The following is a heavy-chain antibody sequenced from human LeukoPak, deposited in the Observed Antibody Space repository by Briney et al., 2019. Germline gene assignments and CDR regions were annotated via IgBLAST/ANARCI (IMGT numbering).Heavy chain of an antibody. CDR1: GGSFRGYY. D-gene: IGHD3-10*01. V-gene: IGHV4-34*01. J-gene: IGHJ4*02. CDR2: INHSGST. CDR3: ARRRTGRDPFDY. Sequence: ASETLSLTCAVYGGSFRGYYWSWIRQPPGKGLEWIGEINHSGSTNYNPSLKSRVTISVDTSKNQFSLKLSSVTAADTAVYYCARRRTGRDPFDYWGQGTLVTVSS.